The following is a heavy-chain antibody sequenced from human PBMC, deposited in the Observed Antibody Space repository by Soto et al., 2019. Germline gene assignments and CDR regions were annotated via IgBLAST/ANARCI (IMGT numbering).Heavy chain of an antibody. CDR3: GRGLYDWKFDY. CDR1: GVTGINNH. D-gene: IGHD1-20*01. V-gene: IGHV3-53*01. Sequence: GGALRLSSAVFGVTGINNHMNWARQAPGEGLEWVSVLYNEDNTAYADSARGRFTVSRDNSKNTLYLQMNSLRAEDTAVYYCGRGLYDWKFDYWGQGTLVTVSS. CDR2: LYNEDNT. J-gene: IGHJ4*02.